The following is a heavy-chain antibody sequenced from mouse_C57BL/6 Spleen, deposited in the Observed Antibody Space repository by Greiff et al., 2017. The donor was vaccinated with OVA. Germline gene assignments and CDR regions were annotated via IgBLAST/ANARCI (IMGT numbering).Heavy chain of an antibody. Sequence: VQLQQSGAELARPGASVKMSCKASGYTFTSYTMHWVKQRPGQGLEWIGYINPSSGYTKYNQKFKDKATLPADKSSSTTYMQLIRLTSEDSAVYYCARDYGSSYDYWGKGTTLTVSS. V-gene: IGHV1-4*01. CDR1: GYTFTSYT. J-gene: IGHJ2*01. CDR3: ARDYGSSYDY. CDR2: INPSSGYT. D-gene: IGHD1-1*01.